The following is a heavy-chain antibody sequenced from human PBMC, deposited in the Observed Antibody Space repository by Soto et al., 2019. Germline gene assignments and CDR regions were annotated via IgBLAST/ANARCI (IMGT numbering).Heavy chain of an antibody. V-gene: IGHV1-18*01. D-gene: IGHD4-17*01. Sequence: QVQLVQSGAEVKKPGASVKVSCKASGYTFTNYGITWVRQAPGQGLEWMGWISANKGDTNYAQKLQGRVTMTTDTSTSIVYMELRSLRSDDTAVYYCARVLSEHDDYNSSWFDPWGQGTLVTVSS. J-gene: IGHJ5*02. CDR2: ISANKGDT. CDR1: GYTFTNYG. CDR3: ARVLSEHDDYNSSWFDP.